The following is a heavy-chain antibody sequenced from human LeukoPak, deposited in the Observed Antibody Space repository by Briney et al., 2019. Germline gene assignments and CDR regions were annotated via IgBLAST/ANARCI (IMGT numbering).Heavy chain of an antibody. V-gene: IGHV4-34*01. D-gene: IGHD3-10*01. Sequence: SETLSLTCAVYGGSFSGYYWSWIRQPPGKGLEWIGEINHSGSTNYNPSLKSRVTISVDTFKNQFSLKLSSVTAADTAVYYCARYRKLLWFGEYDYWGQGTLVSVSS. CDR3: ARYRKLLWFGEYDY. J-gene: IGHJ4*02. CDR1: GGSFSGYY. CDR2: INHSGST.